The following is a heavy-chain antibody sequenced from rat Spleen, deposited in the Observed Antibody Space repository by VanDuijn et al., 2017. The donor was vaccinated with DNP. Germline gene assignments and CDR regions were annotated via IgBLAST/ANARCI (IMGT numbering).Heavy chain of an antibody. J-gene: IGHJ4*01. CDR3: TRESWGYVMDA. V-gene: IGHV2-43*01. CDR2: IWTGGST. Sequence: QVQLKESGPGLVQPSQTLSLTCTVSGFSLSGYHVSWVRQPPGKGLEWMGVIWTGGSTDYNSALKSRRSISRETSKSQVLLKMNNLKTKYTAIYYCTRESWGYVMDAWGQGASVTVSS. D-gene: IGHD5-1*01. CDR1: GFSLSGYH.